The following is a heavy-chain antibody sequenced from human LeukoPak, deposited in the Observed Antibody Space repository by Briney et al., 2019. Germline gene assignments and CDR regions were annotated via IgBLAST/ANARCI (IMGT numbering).Heavy chain of an antibody. CDR1: GFTFSSYA. V-gene: IGHV3-30-3*01. Sequence: GGSLRLSCAASGFTFSSYAMHWVRQAPGKGLEWVAVISYDGSNKYYADSVKGRFTISRDNSKNTLYLQMNSLRAEDTAVYYCARDRSPPSVVPAANPSLTLLRYYYYGMDVWGQGPTVTVSS. CDR3: ARDRSPPSVVPAANPSLTLLRYYYYGMDV. D-gene: IGHD2-2*01. J-gene: IGHJ6*02. CDR2: ISYDGSNK.